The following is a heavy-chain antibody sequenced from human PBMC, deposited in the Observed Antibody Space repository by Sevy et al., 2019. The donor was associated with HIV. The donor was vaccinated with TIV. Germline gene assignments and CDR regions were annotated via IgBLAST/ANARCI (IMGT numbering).Heavy chain of an antibody. V-gene: IGHV3-21*06. CDR3: ARGDYYGSLYYFDH. J-gene: IGHJ4*02. CDR1: GFTFNSYF. CDR2: ISSASSYI. Sequence: GGSLRLSCAASGFTFNSYFMNWVRQTPGKGLEWVSSISSASSYIFYAASVKGRFNISRDHAHNSLYLEMNGLRAEDMAIYYCARGDYYGSLYYFDHWGQGILVTVSS. D-gene: IGHD3-10*01.